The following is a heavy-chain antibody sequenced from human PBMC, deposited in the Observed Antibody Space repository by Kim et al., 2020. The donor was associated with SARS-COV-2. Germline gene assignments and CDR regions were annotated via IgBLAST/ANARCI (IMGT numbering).Heavy chain of an antibody. CDR1: GFTFSSYA. J-gene: IGHJ4*02. V-gene: IGHV3-64D*09. CDR3: VKVDPSLWFGELFYDY. CDR2: ISSNGGST. Sequence: GGSLRLSCSASGFTFSSYAMHWVRQAPGKGLEYVSAISSNGGSTYYADSVKGRFTISRDNSKNTLYLQMSSLRAEDTAVYYCVKVDPSLWFGELFYDYWGQGTLVTVSS. D-gene: IGHD3-10*01.